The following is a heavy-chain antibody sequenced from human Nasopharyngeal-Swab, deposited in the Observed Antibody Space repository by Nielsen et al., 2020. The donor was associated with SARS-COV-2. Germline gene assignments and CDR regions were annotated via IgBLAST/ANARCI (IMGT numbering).Heavy chain of an antibody. Sequence: GESLKISCAASGFTFSSYAMSWVRQAPAKGLEWVSAISTGAVSTFYAASVKGRFTISRDNAKNSLYLHMNSLRAEDTAVYYCARDGILDYWGQGTLVTVSS. CDR3: ARDGILDY. CDR2: ISTGAVST. J-gene: IGHJ4*02. V-gene: IGHV3-23*01. CDR1: GFTFSSYA. D-gene: IGHD1-1*01.